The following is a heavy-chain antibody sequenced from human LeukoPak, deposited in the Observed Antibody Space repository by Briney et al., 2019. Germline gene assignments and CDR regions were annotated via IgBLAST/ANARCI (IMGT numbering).Heavy chain of an antibody. CDR1: GFTFRSYS. J-gene: IGHJ5*02. CDR3: ARIGYSYGYRGWFDP. Sequence: GGPLTLFCAASGFTFRSYSVNGVRHAPGEGLEGVSSISSSSSYIYYADSVKGRFTISRDNAKNSLYLQMNSLRAEDTAVYYCARIGYSYGYRGWFDPWGQGTLVTVSS. V-gene: IGHV3-21*01. CDR2: ISSSSSYI. D-gene: IGHD5-18*01.